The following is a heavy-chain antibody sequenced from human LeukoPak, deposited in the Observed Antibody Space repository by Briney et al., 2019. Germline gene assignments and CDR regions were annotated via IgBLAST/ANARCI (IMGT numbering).Heavy chain of an antibody. J-gene: IGHJ4*02. CDR3: ARGALGTPAANYFDY. CDR2: INHSGST. D-gene: IGHD2-2*01. CDR1: GGSFSGYY. V-gene: IGHV4-34*01. Sequence: SETLSLTCAVYGGSFSGYYRSWIRQPPGKGLEWIGEINHSGSTNYNPSLKSRVTISVDTSKNQFSLKLSSVTAADTAVYYCARGALGTPAANYFDYWGQGTLVTVSS.